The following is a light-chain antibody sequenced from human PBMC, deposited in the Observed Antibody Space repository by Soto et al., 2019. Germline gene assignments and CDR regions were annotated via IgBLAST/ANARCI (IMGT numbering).Light chain of an antibody. CDR2: DAS. V-gene: IGKV1-39*01. CDR3: QQSYRNPRT. Sequence: DSQMTRSPSSLSASVGARVPITCRASQYISSYLNWYQQTPGKAPKLLIYDASSLQGGVPSRFSGSGSATDFTLTISNLQPEDFATYYFQQSYRNPRTFGQGTKVDIK. CDR1: QYISSY. J-gene: IGKJ1*01.